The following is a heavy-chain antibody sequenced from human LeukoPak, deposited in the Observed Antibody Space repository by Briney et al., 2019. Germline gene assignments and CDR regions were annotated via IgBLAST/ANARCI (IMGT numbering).Heavy chain of an antibody. CDR2: INSDGSST. Sequence: GGSLRLSCAASGFTFSTYWMHWVRQAPGKGLVWVSRINSDGSSTNYADSVKARFTISRDNAKNTLYLQMNSLRAEDTAVYYCARDGSYGDYYHYYYMDVWGKGTTVTISS. J-gene: IGHJ6*03. CDR3: ARDGSYGDYYHYYYMDV. CDR1: GFTFSTYW. D-gene: IGHD1-26*01. V-gene: IGHV3-74*01.